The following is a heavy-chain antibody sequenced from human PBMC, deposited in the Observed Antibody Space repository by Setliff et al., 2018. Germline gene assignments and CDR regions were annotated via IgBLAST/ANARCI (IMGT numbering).Heavy chain of an antibody. D-gene: IGHD2-15*01. CDR1: GGSISSHY. Sequence: PSETLSLPCTVSGGSISSHYWTWIRQPAGKGLEWIGRLYTSGDTNYNPSLKSRVSMSLDTSKNQFSLKLSSVTAADTAVYYCARDRVVVLAGRRGFYFDYWGQGTLVTAPQ. CDR2: LYTSGDT. V-gene: IGHV4-4*07. J-gene: IGHJ4*02. CDR3: ARDRVVVLAGRRGFYFDY.